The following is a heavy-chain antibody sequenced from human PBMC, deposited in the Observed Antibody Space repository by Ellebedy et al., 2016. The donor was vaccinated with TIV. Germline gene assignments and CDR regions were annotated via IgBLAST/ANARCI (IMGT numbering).Heavy chain of an antibody. D-gene: IGHD3-3*01. J-gene: IGHJ6*02. CDR3: ARCGYYDLWSGLPHV. V-gene: IGHV3-7*01. CDR2: IKQDGSEK. CDR1: GFTFSSYW. Sequence: GESLKISCAASGFTFSSYWMSWVRQAPGKGLEWVANIKQDGSEKYYVDSVKGRFTISRDNAKNSLYLQMNSLRAEDTAVYYCARCGYYDLWSGLPHVWGQGTTVTVSS.